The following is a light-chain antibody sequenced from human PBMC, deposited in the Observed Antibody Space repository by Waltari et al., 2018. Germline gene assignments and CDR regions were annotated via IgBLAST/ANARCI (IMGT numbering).Light chain of an antibody. Sequence: QSALTQPASVSGSPGQSITISCTGTSSDIGRYNYVSWYQHHPDKAPQLMIFDVNNRPAGVSDRFSGSKSGNTASLTISGLQAEDEADYYCSSYTTTSTLLVVFGGGTKLTVL. CDR2: DVN. J-gene: IGLJ2*01. V-gene: IGLV2-14*03. CDR3: SSYTTTSTLLVV. CDR1: SSDIGRYNY.